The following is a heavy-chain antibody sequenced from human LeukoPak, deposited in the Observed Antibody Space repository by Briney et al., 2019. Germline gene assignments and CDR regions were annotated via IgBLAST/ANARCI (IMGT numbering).Heavy chain of an antibody. CDR2: MRYDGTYQ. D-gene: IGHD3-9*01. Sequence: GGSLRPSCAASGFTFSSYGMHWVRQAPGKGLEWVAFMRYDGTYQYYADSVKGRFTISRDNSKNTLYLQMNSLRPEDTAVYYCAKAYYDILTGISNYFDYWGQGTLVTVSS. V-gene: IGHV3-30*02. J-gene: IGHJ4*02. CDR3: AKAYYDILTGISNYFDY. CDR1: GFTFSSYG.